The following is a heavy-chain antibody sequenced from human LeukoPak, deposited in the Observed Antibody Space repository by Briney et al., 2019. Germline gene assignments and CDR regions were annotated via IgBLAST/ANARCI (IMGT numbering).Heavy chain of an antibody. CDR1: GFTFSSHW. J-gene: IGHJ4*02. V-gene: IGHV3-74*01. Sequence: GGSLRLSCAASGFTFSSHWMHWVRQAPGKGLVWVSRINSDGSSISYADSVKGRFTISRDNAKNTLYLQMNSLRAEDTAVYYCARDLGVGAYLLFDYVSSAFDHWGQGTLVTVSS. CDR3: ARDLGVGAYLLFDYVSSAFDH. CDR2: INSDGSSI. D-gene: IGHD2/OR15-2a*01.